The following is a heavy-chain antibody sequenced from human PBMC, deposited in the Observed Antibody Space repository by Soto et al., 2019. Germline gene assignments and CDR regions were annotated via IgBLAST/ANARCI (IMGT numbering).Heavy chain of an antibody. CDR1: GFTFSSYS. V-gene: IGHV3-21*01. Sequence: PGGSLRLSCAASGFTFSSYSMNWVRQAPGKGLEWVSSFSSSISYIYYADSVKGRFTISRDNAKNSLYLQMNSLRAEDTAVYYCASTWGSGWYKGWGQGTLVTVSS. D-gene: IGHD6-19*01. CDR2: FSSSISYI. CDR3: ASTWGSGWYKG. J-gene: IGHJ4*02.